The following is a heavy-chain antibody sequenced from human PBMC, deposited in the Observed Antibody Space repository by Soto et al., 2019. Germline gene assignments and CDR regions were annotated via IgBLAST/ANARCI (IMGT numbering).Heavy chain of an antibody. CDR2: ITVGSGNT. V-gene: IGHV1-18*04. J-gene: IGHJ4*02. Sequence: GASVKVSCKASGDTFTRHGLTWVRQAPGQGPEWMGWITVGSGNTHYAQKFQGRVSMTSDTSTSTAYMELWSLRSDDTAVYYCARLSSYGSYYYFDLWRQGTPVTVSS. CDR1: GDTFTRHG. CDR3: ARLSSYGSYYYFDL. D-gene: IGHD1-26*01.